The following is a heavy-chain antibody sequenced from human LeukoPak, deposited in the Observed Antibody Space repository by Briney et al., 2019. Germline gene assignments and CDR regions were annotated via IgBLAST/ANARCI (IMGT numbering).Heavy chain of an antibody. J-gene: IGHJ4*02. CDR2: INPDSGGT. CDR1: GYTFTDYY. CDR3: ARDHGGSSSAWPAGY. D-gene: IGHD6-19*01. V-gene: IGHV1-2*02. Sequence: ASVKVSCKASGYTFTDYYMHWVRQAPGQGLEWMGWINPDSGGTKYAQKFQGRVTMTGDTSIGTAYMELSSLRSDDTAVYYCARDHGGSSSAWPAGYWGQGTLVTVSS.